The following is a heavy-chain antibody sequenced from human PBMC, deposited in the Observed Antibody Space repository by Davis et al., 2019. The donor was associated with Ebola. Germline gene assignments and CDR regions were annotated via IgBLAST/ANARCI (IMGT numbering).Heavy chain of an antibody. J-gene: IGHJ6*01. Sequence: GGSLRLSCAASGFTFDDYAMPWVRQAPGKGLEWVSGISWNSGSIGYADSVKGRFTISRDNAKNSLYLQMISLHQGPIGLPPGTLLQEHLWG. CDR1: GFTFDDYA. V-gene: IGHV3-9*01. CDR2: ISWNSGSI. CDR3: TLLQEHL.